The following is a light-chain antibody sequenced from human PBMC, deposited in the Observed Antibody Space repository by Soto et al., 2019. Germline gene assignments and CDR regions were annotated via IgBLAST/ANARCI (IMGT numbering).Light chain of an antibody. Sequence: QAVVTQPPSASGTPGQRVTISCSGSSSNIGSNTVNWYQQLPGTAPKLLIYSNNQRPSGVPDRFSGSKSGTSASLAISGLQSEDEAEYYCAAWDYSLNGSVVFGGGTKLTVL. J-gene: IGLJ2*01. CDR3: AAWDYSLNGSVV. V-gene: IGLV1-44*01. CDR2: SNN. CDR1: SSNIGSNT.